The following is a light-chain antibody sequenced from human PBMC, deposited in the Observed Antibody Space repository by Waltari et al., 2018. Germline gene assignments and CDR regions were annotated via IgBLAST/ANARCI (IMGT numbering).Light chain of an antibody. CDR3: TSYTSSITWV. J-gene: IGLJ3*02. V-gene: IGLV2-14*01. CDR1: SSAFATYNY. CDR2: AVT. Sequence: SALTRPASLPGSLGRWITFPSTGPSSAFATYNYAPWYQQHPAKPPRPMIFAVTNRPSGVSTRFSGSKSGNTASLTISGLQPEDEGDYYCTSYTSSITWVFGGGTKLTVL.